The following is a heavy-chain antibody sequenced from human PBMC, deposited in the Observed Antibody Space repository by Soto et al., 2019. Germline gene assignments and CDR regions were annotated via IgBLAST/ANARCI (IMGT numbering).Heavy chain of an antibody. D-gene: IGHD2-2*01. CDR1: GFTFSNYE. Sequence: PGGSLRLSCAASGFTFSNYEMNWVRQAPGKGLEWLSYINTGGSTIYYADSVKGRFTISRDNAKKSLSLQMNSLRAEDTAVYYCARDSPAATGCGMEVWGQGTTVTVSS. V-gene: IGHV3-48*03. CDR3: ARDSPAATGCGMEV. CDR2: INTGGSTI. J-gene: IGHJ6*02.